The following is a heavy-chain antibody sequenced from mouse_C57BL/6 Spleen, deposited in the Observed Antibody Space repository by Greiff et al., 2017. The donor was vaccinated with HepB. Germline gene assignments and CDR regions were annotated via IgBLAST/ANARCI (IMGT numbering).Heavy chain of an antibody. Sequence: EVQLQQSGPVLARPGASVKMSCKTSGYTFTSYWMHWVKQRPGQGLEWIGAIYPGNSDTSYNQKFKGKAKLTAFTSASTAYMALSSLTNEDAAVYYCTDGSFDYWGQGTTLTVSS. CDR3: TDGSFDY. CDR2: IYPGNSDT. D-gene: IGHD2-3*01. V-gene: IGHV1-5*01. CDR1: GYTFTSYW. J-gene: IGHJ2*01.